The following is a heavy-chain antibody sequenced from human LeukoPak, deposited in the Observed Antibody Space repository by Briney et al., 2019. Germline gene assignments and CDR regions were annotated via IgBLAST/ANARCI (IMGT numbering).Heavy chain of an antibody. CDR1: GYTFTGYY. V-gene: IGHV1-18*04. CDR3: ARGGFISPGPGDMDV. D-gene: IGHD3-10*01. CDR2: ISAYNGNT. Sequence: ASVKVSCKASGYTFTGYYMHWVRQAPGQGLEWMGWISAYNGNTNYAQKLQGRVTMTTDTSTSTAYMELRSLRSDDTAVYYCARGGFISPGPGDMDVWGKGTTVTVSS. J-gene: IGHJ6*03.